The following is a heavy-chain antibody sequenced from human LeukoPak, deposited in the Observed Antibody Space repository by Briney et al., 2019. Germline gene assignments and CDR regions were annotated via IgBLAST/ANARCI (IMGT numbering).Heavy chain of an antibody. V-gene: IGHV4-59*01. Sequence: SETLSLTCSVSGGSIRSYYWSWIRQPPGKGLEWIGYIDYSGNTDYNPSLKSRVTISVDTSKNQFSLKPSSVTAADTAVYYCARRLANFNDAFDIWGQGTMVTVSS. CDR1: GGSIRSYY. CDR2: IDYSGNT. CDR3: ARRLANFNDAFDI. J-gene: IGHJ3*02. D-gene: IGHD4/OR15-4a*01.